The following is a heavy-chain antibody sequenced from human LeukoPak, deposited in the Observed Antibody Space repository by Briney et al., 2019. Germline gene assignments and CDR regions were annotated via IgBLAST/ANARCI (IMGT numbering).Heavy chain of an antibody. Sequence: GGSLRLSCAASGFTVSSNYMSWVRQAPGKGLEWVSVIYSGGDTYYADSVKGRFTISIDNSKNTLYLQMNSLRAEDTAVYYCAKDPVAVAANWFDPWGQGTLVTVSS. D-gene: IGHD6-19*01. CDR3: AKDPVAVAANWFDP. CDR1: GFTVSSNY. CDR2: IYSGGDT. V-gene: IGHV3-53*01. J-gene: IGHJ5*02.